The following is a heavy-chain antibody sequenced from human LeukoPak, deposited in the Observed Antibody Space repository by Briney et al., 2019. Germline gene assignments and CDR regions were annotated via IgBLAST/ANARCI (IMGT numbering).Heavy chain of an antibody. CDR2: INHSGST. CDR3: AREDYGDFWSGTYWYFDL. J-gene: IGHJ2*01. V-gene: IGHV4-39*07. D-gene: IGHD3-3*01. Sequence: SETLSLTCTVSGGSISSGGYYWSWIRQPPGKGLEWIGEINHSGSTNYNPSLKSRVTISVDTSKNQFSLKLSSVTAADTAVYYCAREDYGDFWSGTYWYFDLWGRGTLVTVSS. CDR1: GGSISSGGYY.